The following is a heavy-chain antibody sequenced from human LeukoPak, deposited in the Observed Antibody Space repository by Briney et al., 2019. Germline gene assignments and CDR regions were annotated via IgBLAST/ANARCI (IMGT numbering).Heavy chain of an antibody. V-gene: IGHV3-7*01. CDR2: IKEDGSER. D-gene: IGHD3-10*01. Sequence: GGSLRLSCEGSAFIFSGHWMNWVRQTPGKGLEWVASIKEDGSERQYADSVKGRFTISRDDAKNTVDLQMNSLRGEDTAVYYCVRGRGSYGWFDPWGQGTLVTVSS. J-gene: IGHJ5*02. CDR3: VRGRGSYGWFDP. CDR1: AFIFSGHW.